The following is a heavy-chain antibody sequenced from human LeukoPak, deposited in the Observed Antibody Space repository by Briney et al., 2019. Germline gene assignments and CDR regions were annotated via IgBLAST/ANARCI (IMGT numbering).Heavy chain of an antibody. Sequence: GGSLRLSCTGSGFTFGDYSMNWVRQALGKGLGWVGVIRIKTVDEKTEYAASVKGRFTSLRAESRSFAYLQMTSLKTEDTAVYFCAREGQSCGDACYLGYWGQGTLVTVS. CDR3: AREGQSCGDACYLGY. CDR2: IRIKTVDEKT. J-gene: IGHJ4*02. D-gene: IGHD2-21*02. V-gene: IGHV3-49*04. CDR1: GFTFGDYS.